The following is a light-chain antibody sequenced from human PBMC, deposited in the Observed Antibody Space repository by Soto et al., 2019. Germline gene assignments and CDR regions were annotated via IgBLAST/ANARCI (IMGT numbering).Light chain of an antibody. Sequence: SVLTQPRSVSGSPGQSVTISCTGTSSDVGGFNSVSWYQQHPGKAPKLMIYDVNKRPSGVPDRFSGSKSGSTASLTISGLQAEDEADYYCCSYAGSYSYAFATGTKVTAL. CDR3: CSYAGSYSYA. CDR1: SSDVGGFNS. CDR2: DVN. J-gene: IGLJ1*01. V-gene: IGLV2-11*01.